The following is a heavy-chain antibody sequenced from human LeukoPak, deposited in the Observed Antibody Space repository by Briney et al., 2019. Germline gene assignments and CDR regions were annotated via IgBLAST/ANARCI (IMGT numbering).Heavy chain of an antibody. CDR2: ISSSSSYI. J-gene: IGHJ4*02. Sequence: GGSLRLSCAASGFTFSSYSMNWVRQAPGKGLEWVSSISSSSSYIYYADSVKGRFTISRDNAKNSLYLQMNSLRAEDTAVYYCARDSIVVAGTSRYWGQGTLVTVSS. D-gene: IGHD6-19*01. CDR1: GFTFSSYS. V-gene: IGHV3-21*01. CDR3: ARDSIVVAGTSRY.